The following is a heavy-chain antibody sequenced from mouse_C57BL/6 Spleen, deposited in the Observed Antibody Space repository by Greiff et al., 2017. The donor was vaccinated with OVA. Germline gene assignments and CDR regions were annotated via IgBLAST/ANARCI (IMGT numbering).Heavy chain of an antibody. J-gene: IGHJ4*01. CDR1: GFTFSDYG. CDR2: ISSGSSTI. CDR3: AKLGRDYAMDY. Sequence: EVNLVESGGGLVKPGGSLKLSCAASGFTFSDYGMHWVRQAPEKGLEWVAYISSGSSTIYYADTVKGRFTISRDNAKNTLFLQMTSLRSEDTAMYYCAKLGRDYAMDYWGQGTSVTVSS. V-gene: IGHV5-17*01. D-gene: IGHD4-1*01.